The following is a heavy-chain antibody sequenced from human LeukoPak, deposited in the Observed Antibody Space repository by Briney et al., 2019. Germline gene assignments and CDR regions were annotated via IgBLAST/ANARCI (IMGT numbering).Heavy chain of an antibody. V-gene: IGHV4-59*01. Sequence: SETLSLTCTVSGGSISSYYWSWIRQPPGKGLEWIGYIYYSGSTNYNPSLKSRVTISVDTSKNQFSLRLSSVTAADTAVYYCARVTGYVMEDYFDYWGQGTLVTASS. CDR1: GGSISSYY. CDR3: ARVTGYVMEDYFDY. D-gene: IGHD6-13*01. CDR2: IYYSGST. J-gene: IGHJ4*02.